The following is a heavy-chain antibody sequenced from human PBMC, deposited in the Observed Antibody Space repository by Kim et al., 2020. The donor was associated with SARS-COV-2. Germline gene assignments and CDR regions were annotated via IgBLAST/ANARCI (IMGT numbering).Heavy chain of an antibody. J-gene: IGHJ1*01. CDR2: IYGGGGT. V-gene: IGHV3-66*01. CDR3: AGAAR. Sequence: IYGGGGTYFADSVKGRFTIARDNSKITRYLQMTSLRAEDTAVYYCAGAARWAQGTLVTVSS.